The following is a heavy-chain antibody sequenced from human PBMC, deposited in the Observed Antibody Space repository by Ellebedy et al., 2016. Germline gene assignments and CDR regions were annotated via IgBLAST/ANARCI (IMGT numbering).Heavy chain of an antibody. CDR1: GGYISSYY. Sequence: SETLSLTXTVSGGYISSYYWSWIRQPPGKGLEWIGYIYSSGTTVYSPSLKSRVTISIDTSKNQFSLKLSSVTAADTAVYYCARAPQVARKQQLKLGSRTSKKKGAFHLWGQGTMVTVSS. CDR3: ARAPQVARKQQLKLGSRTSKKKGAFHL. V-gene: IGHV4-59*12. CDR2: IYSSGTT. D-gene: IGHD6-13*01. J-gene: IGHJ3*01.